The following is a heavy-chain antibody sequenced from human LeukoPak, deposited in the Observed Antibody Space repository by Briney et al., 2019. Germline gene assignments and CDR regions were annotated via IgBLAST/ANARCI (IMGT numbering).Heavy chain of an antibody. V-gene: IGHV3-64D*09. Sequence: GGSLRLSCSASGFPFSSYAMHWVPQAPGKGLENVSAISDSGGSTYYADSVKGRFTISRDNSKNTLYLQMSSLRAEDTAVYFCVRGYSFGPYGMDVWGQGTTVTVSS. CDR1: GFPFSSYA. J-gene: IGHJ6*02. CDR3: VRGYSFGPYGMDV. CDR2: ISDSGGST. D-gene: IGHD2-15*01.